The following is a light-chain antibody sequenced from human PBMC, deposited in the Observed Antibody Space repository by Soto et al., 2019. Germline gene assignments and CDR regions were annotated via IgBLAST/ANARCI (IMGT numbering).Light chain of an antibody. CDR1: QSISSW. CDR3: QQSFT. CDR2: KAS. J-gene: IGKJ3*01. V-gene: IGKV1-5*03. Sequence: DIQMTQSPSTLSASVGDRVTITCRASQSISSWLAWYQQKPGKAPKLLIYKASTLESGVPSRFSGSGSGTEFTRTISSLQPDDFATDYCQQSFTFGPGTKVDIK.